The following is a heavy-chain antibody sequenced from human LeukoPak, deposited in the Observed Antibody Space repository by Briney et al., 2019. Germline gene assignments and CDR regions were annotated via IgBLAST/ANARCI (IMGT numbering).Heavy chain of an antibody. D-gene: IGHD6-13*01. CDR2: FSYSGST. CDR1: GGSISSYD. V-gene: IGHV4-59*01. CDR3: ARVAAAGNYYFDY. Sequence: SETLSLTCTVSGGSISSYDWSWIRQPPGKGLEWIGYFSYSGSTSYNSSLKSRVTISVDTSKNQFSLKLSSVTAADTAVYYCARVAAAGNYYFDYWGQGTLVTVSS. J-gene: IGHJ4*02.